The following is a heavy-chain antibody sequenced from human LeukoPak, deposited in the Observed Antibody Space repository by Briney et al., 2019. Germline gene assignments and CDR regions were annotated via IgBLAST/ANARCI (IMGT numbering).Heavy chain of an antibody. CDR2: IYYSGST. J-gene: IGHJ4*02. CDR1: GGSISSSSYY. CDR3: ARYHCSSTSCSSFDY. Sequence: SETLSLTCTVSGGSISSSSYYWGWIRQPPGKGLEWIGSIYYSGSTYYNPSLKSRVTISVDTSKNQFSLKLSSVTAADTAVYYCARYHCSSTSCSSFDYWGQGTLVTVSS. V-gene: IGHV4-39*01. D-gene: IGHD2-2*01.